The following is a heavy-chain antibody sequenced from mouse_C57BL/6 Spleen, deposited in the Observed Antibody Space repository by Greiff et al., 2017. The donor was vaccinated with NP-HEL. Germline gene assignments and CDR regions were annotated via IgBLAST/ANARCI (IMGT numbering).Heavy chain of an antibody. J-gene: IGHJ3*01. D-gene: IGHD1-1*01. V-gene: IGHV5-4*01. Sequence: EVQLVESGGGLVKPGGSLKLSCAASGFTFSSYALSWVRPPPDKWLEWVATISDGGCYTYYPDNVKGRFTISRDNAKNNLYLQMSHMKAEDTAMYYCAREGLTTGGFAYGGKGTLVTVSA. CDR1: GFTFSSYA. CDR3: AREGLTTGGFAY. CDR2: ISDGGCYT.